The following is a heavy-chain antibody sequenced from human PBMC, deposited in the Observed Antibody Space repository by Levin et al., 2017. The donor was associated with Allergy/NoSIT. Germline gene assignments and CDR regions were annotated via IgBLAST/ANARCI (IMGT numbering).Heavy chain of an antibody. CDR3: AKARSPDGIWSFDY. Sequence: HTGGSLRLSCAASGFTIRTYTMNWVRQAPGKGLEWVGDIIGYDGSTHYADSVRGRFAISRDVSMNTLYLQMNNLRSEDTALYFCAKARSPDGIWSFDYWGQGTLVTVSS. D-gene: IGHD1-14*01. CDR1: GFTIRTYT. J-gene: IGHJ4*02. V-gene: IGHV3-23*01. CDR2: IIGYDGST.